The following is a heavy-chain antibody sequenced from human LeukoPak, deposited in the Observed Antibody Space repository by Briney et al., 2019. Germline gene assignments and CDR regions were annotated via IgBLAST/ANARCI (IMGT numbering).Heavy chain of an antibody. J-gene: IGHJ5*01. Sequence: PGGSLRLSCVASGFTFSDYYMTWIRQSPGQGLEWVSYISNRGYSIYYADSVRGRFTISRDNSKSSLYLQMNRLTVEDSAVYYCARDKRRYDSWGQGTLVTVSS. D-gene: IGHD5-24*01. CDR1: GFTFSDYY. V-gene: IGHV3-11*01. CDR2: ISNRGYSI. CDR3: ARDKRRYDS.